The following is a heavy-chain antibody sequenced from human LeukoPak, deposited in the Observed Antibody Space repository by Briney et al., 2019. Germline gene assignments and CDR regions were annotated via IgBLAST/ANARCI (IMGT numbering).Heavy chain of an antibody. J-gene: IGHJ4*02. V-gene: IGHV3-23*01. CDR1: GFAFSNYA. CDR2: FSGSDGST. D-gene: IGHD6-13*01. CDR3: AKDKGLYSSSWYVDY. Sequence: PGGSLRLSCAASGFAFSNYAMSWVRQAPGKGLEWVSSFSGSDGSTYYADSVKGRFTISRDNSKNTLYLQINRLRAEDTAVYYCAKDKGLYSSSWYVDYWGQGTLVTVSS.